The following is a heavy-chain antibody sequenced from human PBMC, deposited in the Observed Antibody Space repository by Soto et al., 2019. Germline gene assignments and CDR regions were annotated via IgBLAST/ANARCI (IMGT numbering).Heavy chain of an antibody. Sequence: GGSLRLSCAASGFTFSSYGMHWVRQAPGKGLEWVAVISYDGSNKYYAESGKGRFTMSRDNSKNTLYLQMNSLRAEDTAVYYSAKESSGDYYYYYGMDVWGQGTTVTVSS. CDR2: ISYDGSNK. V-gene: IGHV3-30*18. CDR1: GFTFSSYG. D-gene: IGHD4-17*01. J-gene: IGHJ6*02. CDR3: AKESSGDYYYYYGMDV.